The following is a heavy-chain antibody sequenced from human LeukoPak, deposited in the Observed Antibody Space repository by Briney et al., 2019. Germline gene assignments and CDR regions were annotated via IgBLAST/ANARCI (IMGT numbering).Heavy chain of an antibody. CDR1: GGSLSGYY. J-gene: IGHJ4*02. V-gene: IGHV4-59*12. CDR3: VRAPDY. Sequence: SETLSLTCTVSGGSLSGYYWSWIRQSPGKGLEWIGYIYYTGNTGYNPSLKSRVTISADTSKGQLSLKLTSVTVADTAVYYCVRAPDYWGQGTLVTVSS. CDR2: IYYTGNT.